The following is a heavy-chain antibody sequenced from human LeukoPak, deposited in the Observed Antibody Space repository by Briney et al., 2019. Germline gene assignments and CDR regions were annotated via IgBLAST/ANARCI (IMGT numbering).Heavy chain of an antibody. D-gene: IGHD4-17*01. CDR3: AKDLAVTRRTGYYFDY. CDR2: IRYDGSNK. J-gene: IGHJ4*02. V-gene: IGHV3-30*02. CDR1: GFTFSSYG. Sequence: GRSLRLSCAASGFTFSSYGMHWVRQAPGKGLEWVAFIRYDGSNKYYADSVKGRFTISRDNSKNTLYLQMNSLRAEDTAVYYCAKDLAVTRRTGYYFDYWGQGTLVTVSS.